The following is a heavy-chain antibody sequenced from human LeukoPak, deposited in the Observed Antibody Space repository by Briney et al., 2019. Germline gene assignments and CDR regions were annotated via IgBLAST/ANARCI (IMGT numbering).Heavy chain of an antibody. CDR1: GFTFSDYA. Sequence: GGSLRLSCAASGFTFSDYAMSWVRQAPGKGLEWVSVIGDSGTRTYYADSVKGRFTISRHNSKNTLYLQMSSLRAEDTAVYFCARSAARLRYYYAMDVWGQGTTVTVCS. CDR3: ARSAARLRYYYAMDV. V-gene: IGHV3-23*01. D-gene: IGHD6-6*01. CDR2: IGDSGTRT. J-gene: IGHJ6*02.